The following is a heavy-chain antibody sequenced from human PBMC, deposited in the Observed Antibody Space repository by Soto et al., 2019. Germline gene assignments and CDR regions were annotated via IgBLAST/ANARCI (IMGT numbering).Heavy chain of an antibody. Sequence: SVKVSCKASGGTFSSYAISWVRQAPGQGLEWMGGIIPIFGTANYAQKFQGRVTITADESTSTAYMELSSLRSEDTAVYYCARDRKELERSDAFDIWGQGTMVTVSS. CDR1: GGTFSSYA. V-gene: IGHV1-69*13. CDR2: IIPIFGTA. D-gene: IGHD1-26*01. CDR3: ARDRKELERSDAFDI. J-gene: IGHJ3*02.